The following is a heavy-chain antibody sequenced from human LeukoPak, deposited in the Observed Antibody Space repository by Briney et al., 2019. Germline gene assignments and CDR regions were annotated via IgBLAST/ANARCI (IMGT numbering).Heavy chain of an antibody. CDR3: AKGSYYDSSGSFYVGY. V-gene: IGHV3-23*01. Sequence: GGSLRLSCAASGFTFSSYAMSWVRQAPGKGLEWVSGISGSGDNTYYADSVKGRFTISRDNSKNTLYVQVNSLGTEDTAAYYCAKGSYYDSSGSFYVGYWGQGTLVTVSS. J-gene: IGHJ4*02. CDR2: ISGSGDNT. D-gene: IGHD3-22*01. CDR1: GFTFSSYA.